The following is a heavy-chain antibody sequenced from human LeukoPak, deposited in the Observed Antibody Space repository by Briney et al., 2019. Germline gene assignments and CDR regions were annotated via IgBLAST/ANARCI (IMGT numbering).Heavy chain of an antibody. D-gene: IGHD4-23*01. CDR2: ITWNSGSV. J-gene: IGHJ4*02. Sequence: PGRSLRLSCEASGFRFEDYGMYWVRQAPGKGPEWVSGITWNSGSVDYADSVKGRFTISRDNSKNTLYLQMNSLRAEDSAVYYCAKNTKPTLVTPDFWGQGTLVTVSS. V-gene: IGHV3-9*01. CDR1: GFRFEDYG. CDR3: AKNTKPTLVTPDF.